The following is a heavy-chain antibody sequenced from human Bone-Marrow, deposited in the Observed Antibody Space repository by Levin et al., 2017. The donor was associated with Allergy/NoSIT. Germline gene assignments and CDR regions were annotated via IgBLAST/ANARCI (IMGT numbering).Heavy chain of an antibody. CDR3: ARDDWGYSSSWYGACFDY. CDR2: ISYDGSNK. Sequence: GGSLRLSCAASGFTFSSYAMHWVRQAPGKGLEWVAVISYDGSNKYYADSVKGRFTISRDNSKNTLYLQMNSLRAEDTAVYYCARDDWGYSSSWYGACFDYWGQGTLVTVSS. CDR1: GFTFSSYA. V-gene: IGHV3-30*04. J-gene: IGHJ4*02. D-gene: IGHD6-13*01.